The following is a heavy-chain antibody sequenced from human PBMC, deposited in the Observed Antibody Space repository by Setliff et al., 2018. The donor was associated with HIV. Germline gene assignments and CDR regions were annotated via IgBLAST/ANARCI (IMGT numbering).Heavy chain of an antibody. Sequence: PSETLSLTCTVSGGSISSGSFYWSWIRQPAGKGLEWIGHIYTSGSTDYNPSLKSRVSISVDTSKNQFSLKLSSVTAADTAVYYCARASTMIVVVIKGLDIWGQGTMVTVSS. V-gene: IGHV4-61*09. CDR3: ARASTMIVVVIKGLDI. J-gene: IGHJ3*02. CDR1: GGSISSGSFY. D-gene: IGHD3-22*01. CDR2: IYTSGST.